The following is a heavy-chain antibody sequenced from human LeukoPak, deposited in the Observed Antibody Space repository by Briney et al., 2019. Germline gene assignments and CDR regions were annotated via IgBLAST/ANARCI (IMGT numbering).Heavy chain of an antibody. Sequence: SETLSLTCTVSGGSVSSGSYYWSWIRQPPGKGLEWIGYIYYSGSTNYNPSLKGRVTISVDTSKNQFSLKLSSVTAADTAVYYCAREGYSSSPNWFDPWDQGTLVTVSS. CDR1: GGSVSSGSYY. D-gene: IGHD6-6*01. V-gene: IGHV4-61*01. CDR2: IYYSGST. J-gene: IGHJ5*02. CDR3: AREGYSSSPNWFDP.